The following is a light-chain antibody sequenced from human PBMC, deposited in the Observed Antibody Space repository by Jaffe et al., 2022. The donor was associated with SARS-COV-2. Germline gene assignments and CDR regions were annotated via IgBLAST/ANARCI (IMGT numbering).Light chain of an antibody. CDR2: LNSDGSH. CDR1: SGHSNYI. J-gene: IGLJ2*01. CDR3: QTWDTGIQI. V-gene: IGLV4-69*01. Sequence: QLVLTQSPSASASLGASVKLTCTLSSGHSNYIIAWHQQQPEKGPRYLMRLNSDGSHKKGDGIPDRFSGSSSGAERYLTISSLQSEDEADYYCQTWDTGIQIFGGGTKLTVL.